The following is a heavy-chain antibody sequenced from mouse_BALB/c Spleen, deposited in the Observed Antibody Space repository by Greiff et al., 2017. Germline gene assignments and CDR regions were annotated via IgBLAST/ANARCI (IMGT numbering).Heavy chain of an antibody. V-gene: IGHV5-6*02. J-gene: IGHJ2*01. D-gene: IGHD2-4*01. CDR2: ISSGGSYT. CDR1: GFTFSSYG. CDR3: ARHVRDYDSIDY. Sequence: DVMLVESGGDLVKPGGSLKLSCAASGFTFSSYGMSWVRQTPDKRLEWVATISSGGSYTYYPDSVKGRFTISRDNAKNTLYLQMSSLKSEDTAMYYCARHVRDYDSIDYWGQGTTLTVSS.